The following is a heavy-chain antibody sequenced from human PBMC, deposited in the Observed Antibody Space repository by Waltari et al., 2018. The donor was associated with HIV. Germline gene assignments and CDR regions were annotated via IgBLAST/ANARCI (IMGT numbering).Heavy chain of an antibody. CDR2: INHSGST. Sequence: QVQLQQWGAGLLKPSETLSLTCAVYGGSFSGYYWSWIRQPPGKGLEWIGEINHSGSTNYNPSLKSRVTISVDTSKNQFSLKLSSVTAADTAVYYCARAQGWSSSLHWFDPWGQGTLVTVSS. CDR1: GGSFSGYY. V-gene: IGHV4-34*01. CDR3: ARAQGWSSSLHWFDP. J-gene: IGHJ5*02. D-gene: IGHD6-6*01.